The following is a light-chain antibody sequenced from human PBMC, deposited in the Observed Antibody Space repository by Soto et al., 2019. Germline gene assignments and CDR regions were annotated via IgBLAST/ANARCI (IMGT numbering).Light chain of an antibody. CDR1: QSVTSNY. J-gene: IGKJ1*01. CDR3: QHYITSLTT. V-gene: IGKV3-20*01. Sequence: EIVLTQYPGTLSLSPGERATLSCGASQSVTSNYLAWSQQKPGQAPRLLIYGASRRATGVPDRFIGSGSGTDFTLTISRLEPEDFAVYYCQHYITSLTTFGQGTKVDI. CDR2: GAS.